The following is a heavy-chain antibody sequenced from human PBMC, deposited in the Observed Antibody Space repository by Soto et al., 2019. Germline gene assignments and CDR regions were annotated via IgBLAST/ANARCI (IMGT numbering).Heavy chain of an antibody. J-gene: IGHJ4*02. V-gene: IGHV3-9*01. D-gene: IGHD2-21*01. CDR3: EKDPGGDRLNFDY. CDR1: GFTFDDYA. CDR2: IRWNSGSI. Sequence: EVQLVESGGGLVQPGRSLRLSCAASGFTFDDYAMHWVRQAPGKGLEWVSGIRWNSGSIGYADSVKGRFTISRDNAKNSLELQLNSLRAEDTAVYYCEKDPGGDRLNFDYWGQGTLVTVSS.